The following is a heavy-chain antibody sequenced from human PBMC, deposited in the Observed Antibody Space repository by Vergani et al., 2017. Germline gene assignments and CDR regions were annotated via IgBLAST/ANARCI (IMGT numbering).Heavy chain of an antibody. CDR2: ISWDGGST. D-gene: IGHD4-17*01. Sequence: EVQLVESGGVVVQPGGSLRLSCAASGFTFDDYAMHWVRQAPGKGLEWVSLISWDGGSTYYADSVKGRFTISRDNSKNSLYLRMNSLRAEDTALYYCAKDGDYGDYGSYFDYWGQGTLVTVSS. V-gene: IGHV3-43D*04. CDR1: GFTFDDYA. CDR3: AKDGDYGDYGSYFDY. J-gene: IGHJ4*02.